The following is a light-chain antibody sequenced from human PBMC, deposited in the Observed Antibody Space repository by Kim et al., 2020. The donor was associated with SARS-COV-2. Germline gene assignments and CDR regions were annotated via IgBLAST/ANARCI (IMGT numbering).Light chain of an antibody. CDR2: AAS. V-gene: IGKV1-8*01. CDR3: QQYYSYPPT. Sequence: AIRITQSPSSLSASTGDRVTITCRASHGISSYLAWYQQKPGKAPKLLIYAASTLQSGVPSRFSGSGSGTDFTLTISCLQSEDFATYYCQQYYSYPPTFGQGTKLEI. CDR1: HGISSY. J-gene: IGKJ2*01.